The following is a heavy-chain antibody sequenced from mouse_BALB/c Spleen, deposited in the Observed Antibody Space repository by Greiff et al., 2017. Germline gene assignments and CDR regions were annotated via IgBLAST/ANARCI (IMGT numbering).Heavy chain of an antibody. J-gene: IGHJ4*01. Sequence: EVHLVESGGGLVKPGGSLKLSCAASGFTFSSYAMSWVRQSPEKRLEWVAEISSGGSYTYYPDTVTGRFTISRDNAKNTLYLEMSSLRSEDTAMYYCARKGFYGLDYWGQGTSVTVSS. CDR2: ISSGGSYT. D-gene: IGHD3-3*01. CDR3: ARKGFYGLDY. CDR1: GFTFSSYA. V-gene: IGHV5-9-4*01.